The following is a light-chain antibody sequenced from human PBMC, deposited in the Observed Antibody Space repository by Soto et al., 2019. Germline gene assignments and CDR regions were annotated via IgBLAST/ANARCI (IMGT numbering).Light chain of an antibody. Sequence: QSVLTQPASVSGSPGQSITISCTGTSSEVGAYNFVSWCQHHPDNAPKLMISEFSNRPSGVSDRFSGSKSGNAASLTISGLHAEDEADYYFVSLTTTSFVFGTWTKVTVL. CDR1: SSEVGAYNF. V-gene: IGLV2-14*01. CDR3: VSLTTTSFV. CDR2: EFS. J-gene: IGLJ1*01.